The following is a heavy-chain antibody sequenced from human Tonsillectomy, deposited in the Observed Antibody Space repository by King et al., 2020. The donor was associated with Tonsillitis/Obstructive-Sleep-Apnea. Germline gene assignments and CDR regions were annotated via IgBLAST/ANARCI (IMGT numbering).Heavy chain of an antibody. V-gene: IGHV3-72*01. CDR2: IRKKADQYTT. D-gene: IGHD3-3*01. J-gene: IGHJ6*03. Sequence: VLLVESGGGLVQPGGSLRLSCVASGFSFSDHYMDWVRQAPGKGLEWVGRIRKKADQYTTEYAASVKGRFTIERHDSNNSLYLQLSSLKTEDTAVYYCARDRASDFWGGYYLDVWGRGTTVTVSS. CDR3: ARDRASDFWGGYYLDV. CDR1: GFSFSDHY.